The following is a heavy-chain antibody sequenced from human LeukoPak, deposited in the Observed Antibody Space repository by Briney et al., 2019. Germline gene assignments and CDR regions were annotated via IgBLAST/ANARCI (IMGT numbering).Heavy chain of an antibody. Sequence: GGSLRLSCAASGFTFSSYGMTWVRQAPGKGLEWVSYISSSSSNIYYADSVKGRFTISRDNAKDSLYLQMNSVRDEDTAVYYCARDWGLSGYVLDHWGQGTLVTVSS. V-gene: IGHV3-48*02. CDR2: ISSSSSNI. CDR3: ARDWGLSGYVLDH. CDR1: GFTFSSYG. D-gene: IGHD6-25*01. J-gene: IGHJ4*02.